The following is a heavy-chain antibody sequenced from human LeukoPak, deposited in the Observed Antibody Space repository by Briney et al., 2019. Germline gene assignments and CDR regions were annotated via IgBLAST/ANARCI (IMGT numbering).Heavy chain of an antibody. CDR1: GFTFSSYG. V-gene: IGHV3-30*02. CDR3: ARSDIFGVVIPSLFDY. J-gene: IGHJ4*02. D-gene: IGHD3-3*01. Sequence: GGSLRLSCAASGFTFSSYGMHWVRQAPGKGLEWVAFIRYDGSNKYYADSVKGRFTISRDNSKNTLYLQMNSLRAEDTAVYYCARSDIFGVVIPSLFDYWGQGTLVTVSS. CDR2: IRYDGSNK.